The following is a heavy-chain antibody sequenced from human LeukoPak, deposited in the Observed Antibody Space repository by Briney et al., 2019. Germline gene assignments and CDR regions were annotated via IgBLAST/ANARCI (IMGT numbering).Heavy chain of an antibody. CDR1: GLSLSTRW. D-gene: IGHD5-18*01. V-gene: IGHV3-15*01. Sequence: GGSLRLSCVLSGLSLSTRWMSWVRHPAERGMGWVGRIISKTNGEATDYAAHMKGRFTISSNDSKNILDLQMNSLKTEDTAVYYCTTETYPGYSYDPCFDNWGQGTLVAVSS. CDR2: IISKTNGEAT. CDR3: TTETYPGYSYDPCFDN. J-gene: IGHJ4*02.